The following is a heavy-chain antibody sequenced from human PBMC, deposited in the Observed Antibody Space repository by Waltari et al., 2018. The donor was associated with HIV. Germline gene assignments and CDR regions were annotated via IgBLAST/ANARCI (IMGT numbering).Heavy chain of an antibody. CDR2: LYSGYTT. Sequence: EVQLVESGGGLIQPGGSLRLPCAASGFTVSSNYMTWVRQAPGKGLEWVSVLYSGYTTYYEDSVKGRFAISRDNSKNTLYLQMNSLRAEDTAVYYCARGGGSYLHFFDYWGQGTLVTVSS. CDR3: ARGGGSYLHFFDY. V-gene: IGHV3-53*01. CDR1: GFTVSSNY. D-gene: IGHD1-26*01. J-gene: IGHJ4*02.